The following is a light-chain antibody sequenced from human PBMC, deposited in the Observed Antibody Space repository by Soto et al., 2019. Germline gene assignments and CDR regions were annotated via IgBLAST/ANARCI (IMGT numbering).Light chain of an antibody. CDR3: SSYTAGGTI. CDR2: EVS. Sequence: QSVLTQPPSVSAAPGQKVTISCSGSSSNIGNNYVSWYQQLPGKAPKLMISEVSNRPSGVSNRFSGSKSGNTASLTISGLQAEDEADYYCSSYTAGGTIFGTGTKLTVL. J-gene: IGLJ1*01. V-gene: IGLV2-14*01. CDR1: SSNIGNNY.